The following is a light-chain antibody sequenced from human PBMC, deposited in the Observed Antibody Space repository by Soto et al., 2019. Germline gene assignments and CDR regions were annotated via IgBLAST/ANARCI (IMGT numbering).Light chain of an antibody. CDR3: QQANSLPST. CDR1: QRMRRW. Sequence: DIQMTQSPSTLSAPVGDTVPITCRDSQRMRRWPACHQQRPGKAPKLLIYDVPALKGGAPRRCSGSGSGTEFTLTISLLHADDIATYYCQQANSLPSTFGQGTRLEIK. CDR2: DVP. V-gene: IGKV1-5*01. J-gene: IGKJ5*01.